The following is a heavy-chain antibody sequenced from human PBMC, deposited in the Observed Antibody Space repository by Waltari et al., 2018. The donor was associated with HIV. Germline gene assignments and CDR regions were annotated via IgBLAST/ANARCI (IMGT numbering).Heavy chain of an antibody. CDR1: GFTLSTYA. D-gene: IGHD3-22*01. J-gene: IGHJ3*02. Sequence: EVQLLESGGGLVQPGGSLRPSCAVSGFTLSTYAMSWVRQDPGKGLEWVSSISGSGGSTYCADSVKGRFTVSRDNSKDTLFLQMNSLRAEDTALYYCAKEGIIVITDAFDIWGQGTMVIVSS. CDR3: AKEGIIVITDAFDI. CDR2: ISGSGGST. V-gene: IGHV3-23*01.